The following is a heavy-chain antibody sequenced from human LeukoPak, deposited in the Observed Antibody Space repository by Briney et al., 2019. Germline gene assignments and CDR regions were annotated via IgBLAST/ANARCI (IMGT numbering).Heavy chain of an antibody. CDR3: AKHFCTGLDCSLFDS. CDR1: GFTMSHYG. D-gene: IGHD3/OR15-3a*01. Sequence: PGGSLRLSCAASGFTMSHYGVSWVRQAPGKGLEWISGIRSAVETTHYADSVKGRFIISRDDSKNALSVQLNSLRPEDTALYYCAKHFCTGLDCSLFDSWGQGTLVTVSS. CDR2: IRSAVETT. J-gene: IGHJ4*02. V-gene: IGHV3-23*01.